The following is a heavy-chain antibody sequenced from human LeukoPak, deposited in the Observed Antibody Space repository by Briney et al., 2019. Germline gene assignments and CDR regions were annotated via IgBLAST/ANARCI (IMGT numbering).Heavy chain of an antibody. CDR3: ARGGPSYALDY. CDR1: GYSFTNYW. D-gene: IGHD3-16*01. J-gene: IGHJ4*02. V-gene: IGHV5-51*01. CDR2: IYAGDSDT. Sequence: GESLKISCKGSGYSFTNYWIGWVRQMPGKGLEWMGIIYAGDSDTRYSPSFQGQVTISVDKSISTAYLQWRSLKASDTAMYYCARGGPSYALDYWGQGTLVTVPS.